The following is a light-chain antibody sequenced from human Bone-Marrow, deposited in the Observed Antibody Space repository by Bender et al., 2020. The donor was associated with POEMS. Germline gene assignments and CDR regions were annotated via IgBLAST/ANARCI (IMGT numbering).Light chain of an antibody. Sequence: QSALTQPASVSGSPGQSITISCIGNNDNMGDYNYVSWYQHHPGKAPKLIIYDVIYRPSGVSNRFSGSKSGYTASLTISGLQPEDEADYYCSSYTNIRTWVFGGGTKLTVL. J-gene: IGLJ3*02. CDR1: NDNMGDYNY. CDR2: DVI. CDR3: SSYTNIRTWV. V-gene: IGLV2-14*03.